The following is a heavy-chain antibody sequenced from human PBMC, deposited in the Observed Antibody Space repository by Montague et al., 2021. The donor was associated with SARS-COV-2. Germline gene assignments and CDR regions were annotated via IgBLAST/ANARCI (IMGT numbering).Heavy chain of an antibody. V-gene: IGHV4-59*01. CDR2: MYYSGST. CDR1: GGSISNYY. Sequence: SETLSLTCTVSGGSISNYYWSWIRQSPGKGLEWIAYMYYSGSTKYNPSLKSRATISVDTSKNQFSLTLSSMTAADTAVYYCARARGGTIFGVIGDYYGMDLWGQGTTVTVS. J-gene: IGHJ6*02. D-gene: IGHD3-3*01. CDR3: ARARGGTIFGVIGDYYGMDL.